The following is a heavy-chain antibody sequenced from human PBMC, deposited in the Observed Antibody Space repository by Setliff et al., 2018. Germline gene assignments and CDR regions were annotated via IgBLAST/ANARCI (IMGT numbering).Heavy chain of an antibody. V-gene: IGHV5-51*01. CDR2: IYPGDSDT. CDR3: ARRDEGSGWYYFDH. D-gene: IGHD6-19*01. CDR1: GYSFTKYW. Sequence: PGESLKLSCKGSGYSFTKYWIGWVRQMPGKGLEWMGIIYPGDSDTRYSPSFQGQVTISADESISTTYLQWSSLKASDTAMYYCARRDEGSGWYYFDHWGQGTLVTVSS. J-gene: IGHJ4*02.